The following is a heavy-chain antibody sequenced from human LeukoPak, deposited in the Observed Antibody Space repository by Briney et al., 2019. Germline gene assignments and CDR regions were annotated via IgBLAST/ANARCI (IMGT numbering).Heavy chain of an antibody. CDR1: GGTFSSYA. Sequence: AASVKVSCKASGGTFSSYAISWVRQAPGQGLEWMGGIIPIFGTANYAQKFQGRVTITADESTSTAYMELSSLRSEDTAVYYCARVNWGSYQVDYWGQGTLVSVSS. J-gene: IGHJ4*02. V-gene: IGHV1-69*01. CDR3: ARVNWGSYQVDY. D-gene: IGHD3-16*02. CDR2: IIPIFGTA.